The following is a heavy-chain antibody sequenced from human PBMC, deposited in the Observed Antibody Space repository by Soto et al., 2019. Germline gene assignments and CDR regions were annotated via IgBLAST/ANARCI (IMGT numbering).Heavy chain of an antibody. V-gene: IGHV3-7*01. CDR1: GLTFSGSW. CDR2: IKEDGSVK. J-gene: IGHJ4*02. Sequence: GGSLRLSCAASGLTFSGSWMSWVRQVPGKGLEFVANIKEDGSVKNYVDSVKGRFTISRDNAKNSVYLQMNSLRDEDTAVYYCARDPAYSSFDHWGQGTLVTVSS. D-gene: IGHD6-13*01. CDR3: ARDPAYSSFDH.